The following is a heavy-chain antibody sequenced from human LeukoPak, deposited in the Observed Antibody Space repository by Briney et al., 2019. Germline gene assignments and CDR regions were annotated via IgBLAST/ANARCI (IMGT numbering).Heavy chain of an antibody. V-gene: IGHV3-66*01. CDR1: GFTFSSYA. CDR2: IHRGGNT. CDR3: ARDPGYGLGVDYGDY. J-gene: IGHJ4*02. Sequence: TGGSLRLSCAASGFTFSSYAMSWVRQAPGKGLEWLSVIHRGGNTYYADSVKGRFTISRDSSKNTVFHQMDSLRAEDTAVYYCARDPGYGLGVDYGDYWGQGTLVTVSS. D-gene: IGHD3-10*01.